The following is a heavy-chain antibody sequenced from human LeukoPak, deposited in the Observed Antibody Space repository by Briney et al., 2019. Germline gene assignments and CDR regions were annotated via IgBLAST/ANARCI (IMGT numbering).Heavy chain of an antibody. CDR3: AKLGYCSGGSCYGDAFDI. CDR1: GFILSSYG. CDR2: TWYDGSKA. D-gene: IGHD2-15*01. Sequence: GGSLRLSCAASGFILSSYGMHWVRQAPGKGLEWVAVTWYDGSKAYYADSVKGRFTISRDLSKNTLYLQMNSLRAEDTAVYYCAKLGYCSGGSCYGDAFDIWGQGTMVTVSS. J-gene: IGHJ3*02. V-gene: IGHV3-33*06.